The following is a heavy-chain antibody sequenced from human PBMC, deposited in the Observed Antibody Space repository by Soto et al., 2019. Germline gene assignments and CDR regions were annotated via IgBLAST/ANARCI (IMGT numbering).Heavy chain of an antibody. CDR2: INPSGGST. D-gene: IGHD3-10*01. CDR3: ARDSHLWFGELLSKPGGMDV. V-gene: IGHV1-46*01. Sequence: ASVKVSCKASGYTFTSYYTHWVRQAPGQGLEWMGIINPSGGSTSYAQKFQGRVTMTRDTSTSTVYMELSSLRSEDTAVYYCARDSHLWFGELLSKPGGMDVWSQGTTVTVSS. J-gene: IGHJ6*02. CDR1: GYTFTSYY.